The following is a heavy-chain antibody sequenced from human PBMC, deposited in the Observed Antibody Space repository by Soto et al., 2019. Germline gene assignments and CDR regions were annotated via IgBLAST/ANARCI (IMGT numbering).Heavy chain of an antibody. V-gene: IGHV3-30-3*01. D-gene: IGHD3-22*01. CDR2: ISYDGSNK. J-gene: IGHJ5*02. CDR1: GSTFSSYA. CDR3: ARDKHTMIVVLPWNWFDP. Sequence: LRLSCAASGSTFSSYAMHWVRQAPGKGLEWVAVISYDGSNKYYADSVKGRFTISRDNSKNTLYLQMNSLRAEDTAVYYCARDKHTMIVVLPWNWFDPWGQGTLVTV.